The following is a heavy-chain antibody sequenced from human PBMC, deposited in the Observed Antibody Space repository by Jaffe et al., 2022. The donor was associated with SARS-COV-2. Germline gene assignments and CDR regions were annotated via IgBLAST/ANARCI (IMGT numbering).Heavy chain of an antibody. CDR2: INWNGGST. CDR3: ARGTPHTVAGTNSFDY. Sequence: EVQLVESGGGVVRPGGSLRLSCAASGFTFDDYGMSWVRQAPGKGLEWVSGINWNGGSTGYADSVKGRFTISRDNAKNSLYLQMNSLRAEDTALYHCARGTPHTVAGTNSFDYWGQGTLVTVSS. V-gene: IGHV3-20*01. CDR1: GFTFDDYG. D-gene: IGHD6-19*01. J-gene: IGHJ4*02.